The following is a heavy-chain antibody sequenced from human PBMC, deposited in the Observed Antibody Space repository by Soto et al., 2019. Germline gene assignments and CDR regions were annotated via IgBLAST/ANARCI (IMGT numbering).Heavy chain of an antibody. J-gene: IGHJ4*02. CDR2: ISYDGSNK. V-gene: IGHV3-30-3*01. CDR1: GFTFSSYA. Sequence: GGSLRLSCAASGFTFSSYAMHWVRQAPGKGLGWGAVISYDGSNKYYADSVKGRFTISRDNSKNTLYLQMNSLRAEDTAVYYCGRDGRLYYFDCWGQGSLVTVSS. CDR3: GRDGRLYYFDC. D-gene: IGHD1-26*01.